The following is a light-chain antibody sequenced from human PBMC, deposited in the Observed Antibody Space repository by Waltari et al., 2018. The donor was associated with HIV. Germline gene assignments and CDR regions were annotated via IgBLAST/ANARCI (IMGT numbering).Light chain of an antibody. CDR2: DVS. J-gene: IGKJ4*01. V-gene: IGKV3-11*01. CDR1: QSVSTS. Sequence: EIVLTQSPATLSLSPGERATLSCRASQSVSTSLAWYQQKPGQAPTLLIYDVSNRATGIPARFSGSGFGTDFTLTISSLEPEDFAVYYCQQRSNWPLTFGGGTKVEIK. CDR3: QQRSNWPLT.